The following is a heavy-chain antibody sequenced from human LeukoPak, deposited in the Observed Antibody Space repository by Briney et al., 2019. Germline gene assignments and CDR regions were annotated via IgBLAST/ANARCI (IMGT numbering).Heavy chain of an antibody. J-gene: IGHJ4*02. CDR1: GFTFSSDW. V-gene: IGHV3-7*01. CDR2: IKQDGSEK. CDR3: ARGLILGAADDY. Sequence: GGSLRLSCAASGFTFSSDWMSWVRQAPGKGLEWVANIKQDGSEKYYVDAVKGRFTISRDNAKNSLYLQMNSLRAEDTAVYYCARGLILGAADDYWGEGKLVTVSS. D-gene: IGHD6-13*01.